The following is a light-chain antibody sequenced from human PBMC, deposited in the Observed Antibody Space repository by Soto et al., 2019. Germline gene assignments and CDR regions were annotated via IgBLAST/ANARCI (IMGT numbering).Light chain of an antibody. V-gene: IGKV3-20*01. Sequence: EIVLTQSPGTLSLSPGERATLSCRASQSVSRTYLAWFQQKPGQTPRLLISGASSRATGIPERFSGSGSGTDFTLTISSLQSEDFAVYYCQQYNNWPTFGQGTKVDIK. CDR2: GAS. CDR3: QQYNNWPT. J-gene: IGKJ1*01. CDR1: QSVSRTY.